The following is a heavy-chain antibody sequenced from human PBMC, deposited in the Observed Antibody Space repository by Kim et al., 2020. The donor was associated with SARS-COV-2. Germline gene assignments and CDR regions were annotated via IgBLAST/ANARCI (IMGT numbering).Heavy chain of an antibody. D-gene: IGHD3-10*01. CDR1: GGSFSDYY. Sequence: SETLSLTCAVYGGSFSDYYWSWIRQPPGKGLEWIGEINHSGSTNYNPSLKSRVTMSVDTSKNQFSLNLKSVTAADAAVYYCARGLQYYGSGTYYDLQPKDYWGQGTLVTVSS. CDR2: INHSGST. J-gene: IGHJ4*02. CDR3: ARGLQYYGSGTYYDLQPKDY. V-gene: IGHV4-34*01.